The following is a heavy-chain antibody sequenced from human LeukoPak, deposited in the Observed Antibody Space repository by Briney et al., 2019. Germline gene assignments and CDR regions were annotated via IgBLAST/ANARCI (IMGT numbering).Heavy chain of an antibody. CDR3: ARDRSLGGSYYGSY. CDR2: INPNSGGT. J-gene: IGHJ4*02. D-gene: IGHD1-26*01. Sequence: GASVKVSCKASGYTFTGYYMHWVRQAPGQGLEWMGLINPNSGGTNYAQKFQGRVTMTRDTSISTAYMELSRLRSDDTAVYYCARDRSLGGSYYGSYWGQGTLVTVSS. CDR1: GYTFTGYY. V-gene: IGHV1-2*02.